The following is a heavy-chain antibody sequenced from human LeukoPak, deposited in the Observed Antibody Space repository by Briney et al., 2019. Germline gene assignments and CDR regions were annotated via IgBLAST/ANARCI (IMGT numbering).Heavy chain of an antibody. CDR3: AKVITYDSSGYYRHPDY. CDR1: GFTSRSYG. J-gene: IGHJ4*02. D-gene: IGHD3-22*01. Sequence: GGSLRLSCAASGFTSRSYGMHWVRQAPGKGLEWVAVMSYDGSIESYADSVKGRFTISRDNSKNTLYLQMNSLRSEDTAVYYCAKVITYDSSGYYRHPDYWGQGTLVTVSS. CDR2: MSYDGSIE. V-gene: IGHV3-30*18.